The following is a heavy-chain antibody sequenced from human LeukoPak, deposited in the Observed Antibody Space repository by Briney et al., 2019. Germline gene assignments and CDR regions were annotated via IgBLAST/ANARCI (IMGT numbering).Heavy chain of an antibody. D-gene: IGHD5-12*01. CDR3: ARKCSGYDSYAFDI. CDR2: IVPIFGTA. Sequence: ASVKVSCKASGGTFSSYAISWVRQAPGQGLEWMGGIVPIFGTANYAQKFQGRVTITADESTSTAYMELSSLRSEDTAVYYCARKCSGYDSYAFDIWGQGTMVTVSS. V-gene: IGHV1-69*01. J-gene: IGHJ3*02. CDR1: GGTFSSYA.